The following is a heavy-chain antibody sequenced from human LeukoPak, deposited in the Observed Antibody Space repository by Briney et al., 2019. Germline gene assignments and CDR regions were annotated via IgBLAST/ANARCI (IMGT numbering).Heavy chain of an antibody. CDR3: ARDQGDFDY. Sequence: GGSLRLSCAASGFTFSSYWMHWVRQAPGRGLVWVSRINTDGSTTSYAGSVKGRFTISRDNAKNSLYLQMNSLRAEDTAVYYCARDQGDFDYWGQGTLVTVSS. D-gene: IGHD3-16*01. V-gene: IGHV3-74*01. J-gene: IGHJ4*02. CDR1: GFTFSSYW. CDR2: INTDGSTT.